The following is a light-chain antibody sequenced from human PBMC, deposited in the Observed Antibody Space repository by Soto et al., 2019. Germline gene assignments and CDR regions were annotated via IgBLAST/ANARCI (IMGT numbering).Light chain of an antibody. CDR1: QSISSW. V-gene: IGKV1-5*03. J-gene: IGKJ4*01. CDR3: DHFSSSSGLT. CDR2: EAS. Sequence: DIQMTQSPSTLSASVGDRVTITCRASQSISSWLAWYQQKPGKAPKLLIYEASSLKSGVASRFSGSGSATEYTLNIRSLQPDDFATYCRDHFSSSSGLTFGGGTKVDI.